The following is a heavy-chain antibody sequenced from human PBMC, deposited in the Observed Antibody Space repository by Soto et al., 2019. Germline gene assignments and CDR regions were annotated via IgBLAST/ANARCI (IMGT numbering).Heavy chain of an antibody. CDR2: ISYDGINE. CDR1: GFTFTSYA. J-gene: IGHJ4*02. CDR3: ARDRLRLGELSLIGYFDY. Sequence: QVPLVESGGSVVQPGRFLRLSCEASGFTFTSYAMHWVRQAPGKGLEWVAVISYDGINEYYADSVKGRFTISRDNSKNTLFLQMSSLRVEDTAVYYCARDRLRLGELSLIGYFDYWGQGTLVTVSS. D-gene: IGHD3-16*02. V-gene: IGHV3-30*15.